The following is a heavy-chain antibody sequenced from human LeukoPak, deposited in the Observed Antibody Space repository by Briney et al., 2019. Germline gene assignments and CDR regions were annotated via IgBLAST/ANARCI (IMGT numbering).Heavy chain of an antibody. J-gene: IGHJ6*02. V-gene: IGHV1-2*02. CDR3: ARDPMTTVTTYPYYYGMDV. Sequence: GASVKVSCKASGYTFTGYYMHWVRQAPGQGLEWMGWINPNSGGTNYAQTFQGRVTMTRDTSISTAYMELSRLRSDDTAVYYCARDPMTTVTTYPYYYGMDVWGQGTTVTVSS. D-gene: IGHD4-11*01. CDR1: GYTFTGYY. CDR2: INPNSGGT.